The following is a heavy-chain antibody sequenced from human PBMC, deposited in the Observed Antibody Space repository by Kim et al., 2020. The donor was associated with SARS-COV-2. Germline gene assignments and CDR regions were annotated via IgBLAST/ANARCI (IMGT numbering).Heavy chain of an antibody. CDR1: GFTFSSYA. D-gene: IGHD3-3*01. Sequence: GGSLRLSCAASGFTFSSYAMSWVRQAPGKGLEWVSAISGSGGSTYYADSVKGRFTISRDNSKNTLYLQMNSLRAEDTDVYYCAKDGSITIFGVAPVAGYYYCGMDVWGQGPTLPVSS. CDR3: AKDGSITIFGVAPVAGYYYCGMDV. J-gene: IGHJ6*02. CDR2: ISGSGGST. V-gene: IGHV3-23*01.